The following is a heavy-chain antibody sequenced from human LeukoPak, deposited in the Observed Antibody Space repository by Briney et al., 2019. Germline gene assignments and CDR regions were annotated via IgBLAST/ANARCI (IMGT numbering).Heavy chain of an antibody. V-gene: IGHV1-2*02. CDR3: ARAVVVVIAARGAFDI. J-gene: IGHJ3*02. D-gene: IGHD2-21*01. CDR1: GYTFTGYY. CDR2: INPNSGGT. Sequence: ASVKVSCNASGYTFTGYYMHWVRQAPGQGLEWMGWINPNSGGTNYAQKFQGRVTMTRDTSISTAYMELSRLRSDDTAVYYCARAVVVVIAARGAFDIWGQGTMVTVSS.